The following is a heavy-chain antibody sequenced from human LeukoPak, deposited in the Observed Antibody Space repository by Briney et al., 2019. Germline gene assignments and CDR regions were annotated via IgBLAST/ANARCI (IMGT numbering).Heavy chain of an antibody. D-gene: IGHD3-22*01. CDR1: GGSLSSGDYY. Sequence: SQTLSLTCTVSGGSLSSGDYYWSWIRQPPGKGLEWIGYIYYSGSTYYNPSLKSRVTISVDTSKNQFSLKLSSVTAADTAVYYCARGSPLYYYDSSGNIVWGQGTLVAVSS. CDR3: ARGSPLYYYDSSGNIV. V-gene: IGHV4-30-4*01. CDR2: IYYSGST. J-gene: IGHJ4*02.